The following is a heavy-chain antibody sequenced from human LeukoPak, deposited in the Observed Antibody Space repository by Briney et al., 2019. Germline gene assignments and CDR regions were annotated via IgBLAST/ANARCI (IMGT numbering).Heavy chain of an antibody. D-gene: IGHD3-16*01. CDR3: AREVGDYNNYLGY. V-gene: IGHV1-2*02. Sequence: ASVKVSCKASGYTFTAYYLHWVRQAPGQGLEWMGWINPNSGGTNYAQKFQGRITVTRDTSISTAYMELSTLRSDDTAVYYCAREVGDYNNYLGYWGQGTLVTASS. CDR1: GYTFTAYY. CDR2: INPNSGGT. J-gene: IGHJ4*02.